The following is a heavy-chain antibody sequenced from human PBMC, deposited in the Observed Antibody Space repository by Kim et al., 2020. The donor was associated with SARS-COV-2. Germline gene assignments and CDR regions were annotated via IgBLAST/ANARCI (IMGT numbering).Heavy chain of an antibody. J-gene: IGHJ4*02. CDR3: ARDGYGGYLDS. Sequence: DKFYVDAVRGRFTISRDKDKKSVYLYMNSLRVDDSAIYYCARDGYGGYLDSWGQGTLVTVSS. CDR2: DK. D-gene: IGHD5-18*01. V-gene: IGHV3-7*01.